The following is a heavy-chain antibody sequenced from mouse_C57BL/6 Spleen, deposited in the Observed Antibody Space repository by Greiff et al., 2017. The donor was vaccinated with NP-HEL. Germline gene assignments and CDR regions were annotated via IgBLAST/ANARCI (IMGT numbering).Heavy chain of an antibody. CDR1: GFTFSDYG. Sequence: EVKLMESGGGLVKPGGSLKLSCAASGFTFSDYGMHWVRQAPEKGLEWVAYISSGSSTIYYADTVKGRFTISRDNAKNTLFLQMTSLRSEDTAMYYCARGELLRPYYFDYWGQGTTLTVSS. CDR3: ARGELLRPYYFDY. V-gene: IGHV5-17*01. D-gene: IGHD1-2*01. J-gene: IGHJ2*01. CDR2: ISSGSSTI.